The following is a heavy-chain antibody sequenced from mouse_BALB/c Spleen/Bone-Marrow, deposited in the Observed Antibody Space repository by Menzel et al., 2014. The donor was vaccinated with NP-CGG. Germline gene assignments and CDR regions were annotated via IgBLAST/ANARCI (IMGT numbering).Heavy chain of an antibody. J-gene: IGHJ2*01. CDR3: ARGNYGNYVDYFDY. CDR2: INSNGGST. CDR1: GFTFSSYG. V-gene: IGHV5-6-3*01. Sequence: EVMLVESGGGLVQPGGSLKLSCAASGFTFSSYGMSWVRQTPDKRLELVGSINSNGGSTYYPESLKGRFTMSRDNAENTLSLQMSSLKSETTAMYYCARGNYGNYVDYFDYWGQGTTLTVSS. D-gene: IGHD2-1*01.